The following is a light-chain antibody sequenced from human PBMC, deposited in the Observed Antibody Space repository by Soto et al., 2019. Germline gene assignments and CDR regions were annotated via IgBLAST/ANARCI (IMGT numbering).Light chain of an antibody. CDR1: QDILSW. J-gene: IGKJ3*01. V-gene: IGKV1-12*01. Sequence: DIQMTQSPSSVSASVGDTVTITCRASQDILSWLAWYQQKPGEAPRLLIYASSNLQSAVPSRFSSSRSGPDFTLTTSSLQPEDFATYYCQQANTFPITFGPGTRLAIK. CDR3: QQANTFPIT. CDR2: ASS.